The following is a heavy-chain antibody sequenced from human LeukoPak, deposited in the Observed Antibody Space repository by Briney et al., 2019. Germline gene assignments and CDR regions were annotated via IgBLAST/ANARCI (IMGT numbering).Heavy chain of an antibody. CDR1: GFTFSSYG. D-gene: IGHD2-15*01. CDR2: ISYDGSNK. V-gene: IGHV3-30*18. Sequence: GGSLRLSCAASGFTFSSYGMHWVRQAPGKGLEWVAVISYDGSNKYYADSVKGRFTNSRDNSKNTLYLQMNGLRAEDTAVYYCAKDRSGPMDVWGQGTTVTVSS. J-gene: IGHJ6*02. CDR3: AKDRSGPMDV.